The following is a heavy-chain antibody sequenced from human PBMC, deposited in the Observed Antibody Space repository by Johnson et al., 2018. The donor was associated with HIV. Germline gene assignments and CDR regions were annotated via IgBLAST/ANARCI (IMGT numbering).Heavy chain of an antibody. CDR2: IKQDGSEK. D-gene: IGHD6-6*01. J-gene: IGHJ3*02. CDR3: AKALPEYSSTPQAFDI. Sequence: VQLVESGGGLVQPGGSLRLSCAASGFTFSRYWLTWVRQAPGKGLEWVANIKQDGSEKYYVDSVKGRFTISRDNAKKSLYLQMNSLRAEDTAVYYCAKALPEYSSTPQAFDIWGQGTMVTVSS. V-gene: IGHV3-7*01. CDR1: GFTFSRYW.